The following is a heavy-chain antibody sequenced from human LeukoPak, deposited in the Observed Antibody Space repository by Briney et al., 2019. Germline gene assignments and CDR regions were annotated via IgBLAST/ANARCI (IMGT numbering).Heavy chain of an antibody. CDR1: GDTFTTYA. Sequence: SVKVSCKASGDTFTTYAIIWVRQAPGQGLEWMGGIIPMFDTPDYAQRLQGRVTITADKSTKTAYMELTSLRSEDTAVYYCARAGIPGYCTNVTCSNWLDPWGQGTLVTVSS. CDR2: IIPMFDTP. CDR3: ARAGIPGYCTNVTCSNWLDP. J-gene: IGHJ5*02. V-gene: IGHV1-69*06. D-gene: IGHD2-8*01.